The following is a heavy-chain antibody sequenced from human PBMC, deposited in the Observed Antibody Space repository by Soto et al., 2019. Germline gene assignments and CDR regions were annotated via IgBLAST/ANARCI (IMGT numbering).Heavy chain of an antibody. CDR2: IIPILGTP. V-gene: IGHV1-69*06. Sequence: VKVSCKASGDTFSSYAITWVRQAPGQGLEWMGGIIPILGTPNYAQKFQGRVTITADKSTSTAYMELSSLRSEDTAVYYCARERSRYDRSGYYRPDYWGQGTLVTVSS. D-gene: IGHD3-22*01. CDR3: ARERSRYDRSGYYRPDY. CDR1: GDTFSSYA. J-gene: IGHJ4*02.